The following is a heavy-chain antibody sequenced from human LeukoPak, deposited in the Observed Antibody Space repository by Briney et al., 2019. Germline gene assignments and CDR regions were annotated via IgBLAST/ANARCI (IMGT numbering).Heavy chain of an antibody. J-gene: IGHJ5*02. CDR1: GFTFSSYS. Sequence: GGSLRLSFAASGFTFSSYSMNWVRQAPGKGLEWVSSISSSSSYIYYADSVKGRFTISRDYAKNSLYLQMNSLRAEDTAVYYCARVCSSTSCREGTNWFDPWGQGTLVTVSS. CDR2: ISSSSSYI. CDR3: ARVCSSTSCREGTNWFDP. V-gene: IGHV3-21*01. D-gene: IGHD2-2*01.